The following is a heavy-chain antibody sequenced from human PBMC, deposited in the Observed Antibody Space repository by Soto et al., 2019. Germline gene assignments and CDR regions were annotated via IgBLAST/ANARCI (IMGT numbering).Heavy chain of an antibody. J-gene: IGHJ5*02. CDR3: ARQPSSSWDRAEGWFDP. CDR2: IYYSGST. CDR1: GGSISSSSYY. D-gene: IGHD6-13*01. Sequence: PSETLSLTCTVSGGSISSSSYYWGWIRQPPGKGLEWIGSIYYSGSTYYNPSLKSRVTISVDTSKNQFSLKLSSVTAADTAVYYCARQPSSSWDRAEGWFDPWGQGTLVTVSS. V-gene: IGHV4-39*01.